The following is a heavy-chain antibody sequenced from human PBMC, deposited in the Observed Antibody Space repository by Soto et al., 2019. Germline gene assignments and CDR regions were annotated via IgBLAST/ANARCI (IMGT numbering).Heavy chain of an antibody. CDR1: GFTVNNNY. V-gene: IGHV3-66*01. CDR3: ARDVGV. J-gene: IGHJ6*04. CDR2: FYSGGRT. Sequence: EVQLVESGGALVQPGGSLSLSCAASGFTVNNNYMSWVRQAPGKGLEWVSVFYSGGRTGYADAVEGRFPISRDNPKNTVYLQMNGMRAEDTAVYYCARDVGVWGRWTTVTVSS.